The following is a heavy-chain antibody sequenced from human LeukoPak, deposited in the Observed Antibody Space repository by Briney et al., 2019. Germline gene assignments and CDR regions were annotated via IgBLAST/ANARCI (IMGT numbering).Heavy chain of an antibody. CDR3: ARDPVYYDSSGYYYDGEPWFDP. Sequence: ASVKVSCKATGYTFTRYGISWVRQAHGQGLDWMGWISAYNGNTNYAQKLQGRVTMTTDTSTSTAYMELRSLRSDDTAVYYCARDPVYYDSSGYYYDGEPWFDPWGQGTLVTVSS. CDR1: GYTFTRYG. D-gene: IGHD3-22*01. J-gene: IGHJ5*02. CDR2: ISAYNGNT. V-gene: IGHV1-18*01.